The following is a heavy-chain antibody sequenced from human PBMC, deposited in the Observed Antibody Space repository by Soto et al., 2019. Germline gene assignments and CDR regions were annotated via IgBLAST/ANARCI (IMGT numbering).Heavy chain of an antibody. CDR3: ARDPHLRTHVSAMDA. D-gene: IGHD3-3*02. CDR1: GGSISSGDYY. J-gene: IGHJ6*02. Sequence: SETLSLTCTVSGGSISSGDYYCRWSRQPPGKGLEWLGYLYYTGNTYYNPSLKSLLSMSVDTSTTQLSLRLRCVTAAETAVSYCARDPHLRTHVSAMDAWGQGTT. V-gene: IGHV4-30-4*01. CDR2: LYYTGNT.